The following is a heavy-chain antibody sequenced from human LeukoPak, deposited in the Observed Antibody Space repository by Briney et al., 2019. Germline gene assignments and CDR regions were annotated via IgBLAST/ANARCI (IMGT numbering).Heavy chain of an antibody. CDR3: AKGDYSSSSPFDY. D-gene: IGHD6-6*01. CDR2: IYSGGST. Sequence: GGSLRLSCAASGFTVSSNYMSWVRQAPGKGLEWVSVIYSGGSTYYADSVKGRFTISRDNSKNTLDLQMNSLSAEDTAVYFCAKGDYSSSSPFDYWGQGTLVTVSS. CDR1: GFTVSSNY. J-gene: IGHJ4*02. V-gene: IGHV3-53*01.